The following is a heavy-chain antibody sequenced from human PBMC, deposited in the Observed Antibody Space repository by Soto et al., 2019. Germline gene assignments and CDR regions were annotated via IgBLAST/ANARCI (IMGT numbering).Heavy chain of an antibody. CDR2: IYWDGDK. J-gene: IGHJ5*02. CDR3: AHRATMTIFGLIIDNGIWFDP. Sequence: QINLIESGPTLVKPTRTLTLTCTFSGFSLSPSGAAVGWVRQPPGRALEGLALIYWDGDKRYNASLGNRLTITKDTSMNQVVLTLTNVDPADTATYYCAHRATMTIFGLIIDNGIWFDPWGHGTRVIVSS. V-gene: IGHV2-5*02. D-gene: IGHD3-3*01. CDR1: GFSLSPSGAA.